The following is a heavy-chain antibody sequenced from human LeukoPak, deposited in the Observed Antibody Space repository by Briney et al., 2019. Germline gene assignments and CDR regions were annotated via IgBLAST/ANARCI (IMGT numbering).Heavy chain of an antibody. Sequence: SVKVSCKTSGFTFISSIIHWVRQARGQRPEWVGWIFVGSGDTNSAQNFQERVTITRDLSTSTAYMELSSLRSEDTAVYFCAAELQSGRACLDYWGQGSLVTVSS. CDR2: IFVGSGDT. D-gene: IGHD1-26*01. CDR1: GFTFISSI. CDR3: AAELQSGRACLDY. V-gene: IGHV1-58*02. J-gene: IGHJ4*02.